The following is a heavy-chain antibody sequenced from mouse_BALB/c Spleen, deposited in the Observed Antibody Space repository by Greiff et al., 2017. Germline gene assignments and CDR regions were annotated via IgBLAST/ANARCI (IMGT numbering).Heavy chain of an antibody. D-gene: IGHD2-4*01. V-gene: IGHV5-4*02. CDR3: ARASTMTTTGLYAMDY. Sequence: EVMLVESGGGLVKPGGSLKLSCAASGFTFSDYYMYWVRQTPEKRLEWVATISDGGSYTYYPDSVKGRFTISRDNAKNNLYLQMSSLKSEDTAMYYCARASTMTTTGLYAMDYWGQGTSVTVSS. CDR1: GFTFSDYY. CDR2: ISDGGSYT. J-gene: IGHJ4*01.